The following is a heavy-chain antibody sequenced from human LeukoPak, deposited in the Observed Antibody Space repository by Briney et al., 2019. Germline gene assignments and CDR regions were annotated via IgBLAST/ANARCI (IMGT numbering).Heavy chain of an antibody. Sequence: ASVTVSCKASGYTFTTYYMHWVRQAPGQGLEWMGIINPSGGSTTYAQNFQGRVTMTRDTSTSAVYMEVSSLRSEDTAVYYCARGDTMVRGVIITPYPFDYWGQGTLVTVSS. CDR1: GYTFTTYY. CDR2: INPSGGST. CDR3: ARGDTMVRGVIITPYPFDY. J-gene: IGHJ4*02. D-gene: IGHD3-10*01. V-gene: IGHV1-46*01.